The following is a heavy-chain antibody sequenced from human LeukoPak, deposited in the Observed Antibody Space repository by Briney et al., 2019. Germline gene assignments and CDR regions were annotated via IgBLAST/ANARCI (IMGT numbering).Heavy chain of an antibody. D-gene: IGHD6-19*01. J-gene: IGHJ4*02. CDR3: AKDRSFVGAVAGPFDY. CDR2: ISSNGGST. Sequence: GGSLRLSCAASGFTFSSYAMHWVRQAPGKGLEYVSAISSNGGSTYYANSVKGRFTISRDNSKNTLYLQMNSLRAEDTAVYYCAKDRSFVGAVAGPFDYWGQGTLVTVSS. CDR1: GFTFSSYA. V-gene: IGHV3-64*01.